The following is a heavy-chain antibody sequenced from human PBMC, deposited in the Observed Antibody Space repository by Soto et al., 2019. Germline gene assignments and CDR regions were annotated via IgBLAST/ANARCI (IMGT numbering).Heavy chain of an antibody. V-gene: IGHV4-59*01. CDR3: ARVVSIAARRAPYYFDY. Sequence: SATKSLRRPVDGGTRSSYCGSWIRQPPGKGLEWIGYIYYSGSTNYNPSLKSRVTISADTSKNQFSLKLSSVTAADTAVYYCARVVSIAARRAPYYFDYWGQGTLVPVSS. J-gene: IGHJ4*02. D-gene: IGHD6-6*01. CDR1: GGTRSSYC. CDR2: IYYSGST.